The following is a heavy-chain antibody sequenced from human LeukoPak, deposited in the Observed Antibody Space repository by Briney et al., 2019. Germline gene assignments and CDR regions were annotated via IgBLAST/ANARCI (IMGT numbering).Heavy chain of an antibody. CDR2: ISTSGSYI. D-gene: IGHD6-6*01. CDR1: GFTFSSYS. Sequence: PGGSLRLSCAASGFTFSSYSMNWVRQAPGKGLEWVPSISTSGSYIYYADSVKGRFTISRDNAKNSLYLQMNGLRAEDTAVYYCARDSSSSPYSFDYWGQGTLVTVSS. J-gene: IGHJ4*02. V-gene: IGHV3-21*01. CDR3: ARDSSSSPYSFDY.